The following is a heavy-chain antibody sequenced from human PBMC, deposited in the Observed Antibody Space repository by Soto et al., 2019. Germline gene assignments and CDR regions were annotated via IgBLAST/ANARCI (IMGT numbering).Heavy chain of an antibody. Sequence: SVKVSCKASGGTFSSYTISWVRQAPGQGLEWMGRIIPILGIANYAQKFQGRVTITADKSTSTAYMELSSLRSKDTAVYYCATLWSAPDWYFDLWGRGTLVTVSS. V-gene: IGHV1-69*02. CDR1: GGTFSSYT. CDR2: IIPILGIA. J-gene: IGHJ2*01. D-gene: IGHD3-3*01. CDR3: ATLWSAPDWYFDL.